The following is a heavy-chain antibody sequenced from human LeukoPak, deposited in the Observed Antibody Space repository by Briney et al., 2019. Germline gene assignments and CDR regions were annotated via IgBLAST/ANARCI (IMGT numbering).Heavy chain of an antibody. D-gene: IGHD3-22*01. Sequence: GGSLRLSCAASGFTFRSNWMNWVRQAPGKGLEWVAGISGSGGSTSYADSVKGRFTISRDNPRNTLYLQMNSLRAEDTAVYFCAKRGVVIRVILVGFHKEAYYFDSWGQGALVTVSS. V-gene: IGHV3-23*01. CDR2: ISGSGGST. CDR3: AKRGVVIRVILVGFHKEAYYFDS. J-gene: IGHJ4*02. CDR1: GFTFRSNW.